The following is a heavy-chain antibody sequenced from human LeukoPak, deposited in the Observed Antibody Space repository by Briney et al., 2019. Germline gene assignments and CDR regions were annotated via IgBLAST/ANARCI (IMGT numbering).Heavy chain of an antibody. J-gene: IGHJ5*01. CDR1: GFSFSSYA. CDR3: AKLPRGYCSSASCPNWFDS. D-gene: IGHD2-2*01. V-gene: IGHV3-23*01. CDR2: LSDSGLST. Sequence: PGGSLGLSCAASGFSFSSYAMSWVRQAPGQGLMWVSALSDSGLSTYNADSVEGRFAVSRDNSKNTVYLQMNSLRAEDTAVYYCAKLPRGYCSSASCPNWFDSWGQGTLVTVSS.